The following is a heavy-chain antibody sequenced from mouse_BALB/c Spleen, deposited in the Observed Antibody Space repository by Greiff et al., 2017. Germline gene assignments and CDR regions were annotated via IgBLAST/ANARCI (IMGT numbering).Heavy chain of an antibody. D-gene: IGHD2-14*01. J-gene: IGHJ1*01. CDR2: IYPSDSYT. V-gene: IGHV1-69*02. Sequence: QVQLQQPGAELVRPGASVKLSCKASGYTFTSYWINWVKQRPGQGLEWIGNIYPSDSYTNYNQKFKDKATLTVDKSSSTAYMQLSSPTSEDSAVYYCTRDYRYADWYFDVWGAGTTVTVSS. CDR1: GYTFTSYW. CDR3: TRDYRYADWYFDV.